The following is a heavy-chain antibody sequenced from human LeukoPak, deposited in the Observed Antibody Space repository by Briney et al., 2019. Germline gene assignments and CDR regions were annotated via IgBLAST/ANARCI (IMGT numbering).Heavy chain of an antibody. CDR2: IYYSGST. V-gene: IGHV4-39*01. CDR3: ARRGAAAAGFWGFDY. CDR1: GGSISSSSYY. J-gene: IGHJ4*02. Sequence: SETLSLTCTVSGGSISSSSYYWGWIRQPPGKGLEWIGSIYYSGSTYYNPSLKSRVTISVDTSKNQFSLKLSSVTAADTAVYYCARRGAAAAGFWGFDYWGQETLVTVSS. D-gene: IGHD6-13*01.